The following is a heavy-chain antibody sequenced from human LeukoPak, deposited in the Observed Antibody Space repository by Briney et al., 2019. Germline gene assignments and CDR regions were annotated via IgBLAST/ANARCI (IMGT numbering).Heavy chain of an antibody. D-gene: IGHD6-6*01. CDR3: RLEYYYYGMDV. CDR2: IKSKTDGGTT. Sequence: PGGSLRLSCAASGFTFSSYAMSWVRQAPGKGLEWVGRIKSKTDGGTTDYAAPVKGRFTISRDDSKNTLYLQMNSLKTEDTAVYYCRLEYYYYGMDVWGQGTTVTVS. J-gene: IGHJ6*02. V-gene: IGHV3-15*01. CDR1: GFTFSSYA.